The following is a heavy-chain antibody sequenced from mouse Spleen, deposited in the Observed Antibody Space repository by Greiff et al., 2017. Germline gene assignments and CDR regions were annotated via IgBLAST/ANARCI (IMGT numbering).Heavy chain of an antibody. J-gene: IGHJ2*01. V-gene: IGHV5-9-3*01. D-gene: IGHD1-1*01. Sequence: EVKLEESGGGLVKPGGSLKLSCAASGFTFSSYAMSWVRQTPEKRLEWVATISSGGSYTYYPDSVKGRFTISRDNAKNTLYLQMSSLRSEDTAMYYCARQGSYYYFDYWGQGTTLTVSS. CDR1: GFTFSSYA. CDR3: ARQGSYYYFDY. CDR2: ISSGGSYT.